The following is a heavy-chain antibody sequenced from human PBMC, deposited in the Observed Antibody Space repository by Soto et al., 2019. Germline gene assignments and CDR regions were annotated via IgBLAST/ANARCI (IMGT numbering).Heavy chain of an antibody. J-gene: IGHJ5*02. CDR2: IYWDDDK. CDR1: GFSLSTSGVG. Sequence: QITLKESGPTLVKPTQTLTLTCTFSGFSLSTSGVGVGWIRQPPGKALEWLALIYWDDDKRYSPSLKSRLTITKDTSKHQVVLTMTNMDPVDTATYYCAHSPYCSGGSCYSGVPSWFDPWGQGTLVTVSS. CDR3: AHSPYCSGGSCYSGVPSWFDP. V-gene: IGHV2-5*02. D-gene: IGHD2-15*01.